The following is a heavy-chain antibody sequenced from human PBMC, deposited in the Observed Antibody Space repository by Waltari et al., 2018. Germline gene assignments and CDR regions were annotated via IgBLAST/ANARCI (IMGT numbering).Heavy chain of an antibody. V-gene: IGHV1-2*02. D-gene: IGHD3-22*01. CDR2: INPNSGGT. J-gene: IGHJ4*02. Sequence: QVQLVQSGAEVKKPGASVKVSCKASGYTFTGYYMHWVRQAPGQGLEWKVWINPNSGGTNYAQKFQGRVTMTRDTSISTAYMELSRLRSDDTAVYYCARGQYYYDSSGYYHGFDYWGQGTLVTVSS. CDR1: GYTFTGYY. CDR3: ARGQYYYDSSGYYHGFDY.